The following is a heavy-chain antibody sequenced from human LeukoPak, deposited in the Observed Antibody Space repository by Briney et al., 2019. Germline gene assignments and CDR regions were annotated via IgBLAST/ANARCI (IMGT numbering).Heavy chain of an antibody. CDR3: ARMDLDGGDSIGFDS. D-gene: IGHD2-21*02. CDR1: GYTFTDFL. J-gene: IGHJ5*01. Sequence: AAVTVSYKASGYTFTDFLMHWVRQAPGQGGERMGWINPNIGDAYYAQKLQGRVTITRDSAINKAYMELSRLTSDDTAVYYCARMDLDGGDSIGFDSWGQGTLVTVSS. V-gene: IGHV1-2*02. CDR2: INPNIGDA.